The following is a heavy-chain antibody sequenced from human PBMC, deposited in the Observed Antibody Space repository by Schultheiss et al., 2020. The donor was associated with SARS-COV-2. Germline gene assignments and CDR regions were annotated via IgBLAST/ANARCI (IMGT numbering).Heavy chain of an antibody. CDR1: GFTFSSYA. CDR2: ISYDGSNK. J-gene: IGHJ4*02. Sequence: GGSLRLSCAASGFTFSSYAMHWVRQAPGKGLEWVAVISYDGSNKYYADSVKGRFTISRDNSKNTLYLQMNSLRAEETAVYYCARERPLPRIAAGVFDYWGQGTLVTVSS. V-gene: IGHV3-30-3*01. D-gene: IGHD6-13*01. CDR3: ARERPLPRIAAGVFDY.